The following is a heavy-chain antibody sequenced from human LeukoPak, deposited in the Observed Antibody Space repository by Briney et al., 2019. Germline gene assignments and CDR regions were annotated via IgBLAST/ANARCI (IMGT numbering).Heavy chain of an antibody. CDR1: GFTFRSYW. Sequence: GESLRLSCAASGFTFRSYWMNWVRQAPGKGLEWVSLIYGSTSADYADSVKGRFTISRDTSMNTVYLQMNSLRAEDTAVYYCARLNFGDDYWGQGTLVTVSS. CDR2: IYGSTSA. CDR3: ARLNFGDDY. J-gene: IGHJ4*02. D-gene: IGHD4-17*01. V-gene: IGHV3-66*01.